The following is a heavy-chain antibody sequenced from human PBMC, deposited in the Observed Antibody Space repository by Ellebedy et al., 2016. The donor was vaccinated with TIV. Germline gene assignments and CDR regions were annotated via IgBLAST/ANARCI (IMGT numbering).Heavy chain of an antibody. V-gene: IGHV4-4*07. CDR2: IYTSGST. Sequence: SETLSLXXTVSGDSISSYYWSWIRQPAGKGLEWIGRIYTSGSTNYNPSLKSRVTMSVDTSKNQFSLKLSSVTAADTAVYYCARDRYCSSTSCYNGYYYYYMDVWGKGTTVTVSS. CDR1: GDSISSYY. J-gene: IGHJ6*03. CDR3: ARDRYCSSTSCYNGYYYYYMDV. D-gene: IGHD2-2*02.